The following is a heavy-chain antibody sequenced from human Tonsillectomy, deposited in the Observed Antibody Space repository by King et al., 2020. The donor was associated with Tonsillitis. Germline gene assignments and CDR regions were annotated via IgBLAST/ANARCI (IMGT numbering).Heavy chain of an antibody. CDR3: ARDGDTAMGIDY. D-gene: IGHD5-18*01. CDR1: GFTFSSYG. V-gene: IGHV3-33*01. J-gene: IGHJ4*02. CDR2: IWYDGSNK. Sequence: VQLVQSGGGVVQHGRSLRLSCAASGFTFSSYGMHWVRQAPGKGLEWVAGIWYDGSNKYYADSVKGRFTISRDKSKNTLYLQMNSLRAEATAVYYCARDGDTAMGIDYWGQGTLVTVSS.